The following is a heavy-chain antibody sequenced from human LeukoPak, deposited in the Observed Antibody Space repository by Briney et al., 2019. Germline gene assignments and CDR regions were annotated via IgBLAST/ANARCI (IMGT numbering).Heavy chain of an antibody. Sequence: SETLSLTCTVSGGSISSYYWSWIRQPPGKGLERIGSIHYSGSTNYNPSLKSRVTISVETSKNQFSLKLSSVTAADTAVYYCARSDGYGLVDIWGQGTMVTVSS. CDR1: GGSISSYY. J-gene: IGHJ3*02. V-gene: IGHV4-59*12. CDR3: ARSDGYGLVDI. CDR2: IHYSGST. D-gene: IGHD3-10*01.